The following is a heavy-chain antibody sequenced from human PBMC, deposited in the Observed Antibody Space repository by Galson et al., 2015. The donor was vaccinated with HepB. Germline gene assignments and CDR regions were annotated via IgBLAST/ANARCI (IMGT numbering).Heavy chain of an antibody. J-gene: IGHJ6*02. D-gene: IGHD2-2*01. CDR1: GFRFAYYG. Sequence: SLRLSCVASGFRFAYYGMSWVRQAPGTGLEWLSSITNTGGSTYYADSVKGRFTISRDNSKNTVYLQLNNVKAEDSAVYYCAKCSILASSYFYGIDVWGQGTTVTVSS. CDR3: AKCSILASSYFYGIDV. V-gene: IGHV3-23*01. CDR2: ITNTGGST.